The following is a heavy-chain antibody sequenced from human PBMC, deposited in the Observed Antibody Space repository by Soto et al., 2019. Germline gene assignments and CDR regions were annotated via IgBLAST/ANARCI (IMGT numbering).Heavy chain of an antibody. CDR3: ARDLYSCSCDY. Sequence: PGGSLRLSCAASGFTFTDYQMHWVRRTPGKGLVWVSRINIDGTDTTYADSVKGRFTISRDNAKNTVYLQMSSLRAEDTAVYYCARDLYSCSCDYWGQGTLVTVSS. V-gene: IGHV3-74*01. J-gene: IGHJ4*02. CDR1: GFTFTDYQ. CDR2: INIDGTDT. D-gene: IGHD6-13*01.